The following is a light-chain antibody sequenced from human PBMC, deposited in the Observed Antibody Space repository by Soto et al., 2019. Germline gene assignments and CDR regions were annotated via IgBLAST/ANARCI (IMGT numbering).Light chain of an antibody. V-gene: IGKV1-39*01. J-gene: IGKJ4*01. CDR2: GTS. CDR3: QQTFSTPLT. Sequence: DIQMTQSPSSLSASVGDRVTIPARPIKAISRNLNWYKQKPGKPPNLLIYGTSNLQSGVPSRFSGSGSGTDFTLTISSLQPEDFATYYCQQTFSTPLTFGAGTKVEIK. CDR1: KAISRN.